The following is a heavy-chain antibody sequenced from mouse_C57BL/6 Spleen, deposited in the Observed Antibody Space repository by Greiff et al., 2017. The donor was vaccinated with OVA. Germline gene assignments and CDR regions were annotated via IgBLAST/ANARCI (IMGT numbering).Heavy chain of an antibody. CDR3: VRISTNCGRED. Sequence: EVKLMESGGGLVQPKGSLKLSCAASGFSFNTYAMNWVRQAPGQGLEWVARISRESSNYASSSADSGKDRFTISRDESESMLYLQMKNMNTEDTAMDYYVRISTNCGREDWGQGTPVTVSA. J-gene: IGHJ4*01. V-gene: IGHV10-1*01. CDR2: ISRESSNYAS. D-gene: IGHD1-1*02. CDR1: GFSFNTYA.